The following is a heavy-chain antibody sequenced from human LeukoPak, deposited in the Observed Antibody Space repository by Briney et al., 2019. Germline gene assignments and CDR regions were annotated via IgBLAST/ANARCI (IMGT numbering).Heavy chain of an antibody. V-gene: IGHV3-33*01. CDR3: ARASSSGYRGADY. D-gene: IGHD3-22*01. Sequence: GGSLRLSCAASGFTFSSYGMHWVRQAPGKGLEWVAIIWYDGSIKDYADSVKGRFTISRDNSKNTLYLQMNSLTVEDTAVYYCARASSSGYRGADYWGQGTLVTVSS. J-gene: IGHJ4*02. CDR1: GFTFSSYG. CDR2: IWYDGSIK.